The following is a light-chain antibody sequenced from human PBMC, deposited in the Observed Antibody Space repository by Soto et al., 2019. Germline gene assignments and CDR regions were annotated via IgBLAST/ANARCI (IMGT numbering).Light chain of an antibody. V-gene: IGLV2-8*01. J-gene: IGLJ2*01. CDR2: EVT. CDR1: SSDIGGYDF. Sequence: QSALTQPPSASGSPGQSVTISCTGSSSDIGGYDFVSWYQQHPGKAPKLVIYEVTKRPSGVPDRFSGSKSGNTASLTVSGLQAEDEADYYCSSYPGSNTLGFGGGTKLTVL. CDR3: SSYPGSNTLG.